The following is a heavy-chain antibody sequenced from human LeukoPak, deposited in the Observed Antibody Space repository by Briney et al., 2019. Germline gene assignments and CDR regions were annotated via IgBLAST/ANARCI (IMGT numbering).Heavy chain of an antibody. J-gene: IGHJ4*02. V-gene: IGHV5-51*01. CDR1: GYSFTSYW. Sequence: GESLKISCKGSGYSFTSYWIGWVRQMPGKGLEWMGIIYPGDSDTRYSPSLQGQVTISADKSTSTAYLQWSSLKASDTAMYYCARRIGSYYYYFDYWGQGTLVTVSS. CDR2: IYPGDSDT. CDR3: ARRIGSYYYYFDY. D-gene: IGHD1-26*01.